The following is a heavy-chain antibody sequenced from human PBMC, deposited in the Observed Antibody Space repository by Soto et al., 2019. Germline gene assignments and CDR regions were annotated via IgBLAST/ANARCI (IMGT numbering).Heavy chain of an antibody. CDR2: ISTYKKDT. D-gene: IGHD1-26*01. CDR3: AISDSWIYID. Sequence: QVQLLQSGAEVKKPGASVKVSCKASGYTFTNYGITWVRQAPGQGLEWMGWISTYKKDTDNAQKLQVRVTMTTDTSKSTDYMFLRSMGSVGTAVENCAISDSWIYIDWGKITLVIIAS. V-gene: IGHV1-18*01. J-gene: IGHJ4*02. CDR1: GYTFTNYG.